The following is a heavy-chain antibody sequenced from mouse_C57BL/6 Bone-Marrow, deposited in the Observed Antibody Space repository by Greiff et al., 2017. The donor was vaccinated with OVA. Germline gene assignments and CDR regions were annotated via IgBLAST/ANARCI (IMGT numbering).Heavy chain of an antibody. CDR2: IHPNSGST. D-gene: IGHD4-1*01. Sequence: QVQLQQPGAELVKPGASVKLSCKASGYTFTSYWMHWVKQRPGQGLEWIGMIHPNSGSTNYNEKFKSKATLTVDKSSSTAYMQLSSLTSEDAAVYCCARETGTGGAWFAYWGQGTLVTVSA. V-gene: IGHV1-64*01. CDR1: GYTFTSYW. J-gene: IGHJ3*01. CDR3: ARETGTGGAWFAY.